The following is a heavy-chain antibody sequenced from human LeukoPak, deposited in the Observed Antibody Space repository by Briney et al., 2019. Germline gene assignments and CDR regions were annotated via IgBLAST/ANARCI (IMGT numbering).Heavy chain of an antibody. V-gene: IGHV4-59*01. CDR3: ATGEIKYSSSWYFDY. CDR1: GGSISGNY. CDR2: VSYSGST. Sequence: SETLSLTCTVSGGSISGNYWSWIRQPPGKGLEWIGYVSYSGSTNYNPSLKSRVTISVDTSKNQFSLKLSSVTAADTAVYYCATGEIKYSSSWYFDYWGQGTLVTVSS. J-gene: IGHJ4*02. D-gene: IGHD6-13*01.